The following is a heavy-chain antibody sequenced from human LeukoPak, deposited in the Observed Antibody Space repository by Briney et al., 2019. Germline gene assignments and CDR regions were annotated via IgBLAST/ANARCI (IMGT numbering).Heavy chain of an antibody. J-gene: IGHJ6*02. CDR2: INHSGST. V-gene: IGHV4-34*01. CDR3: ASQQDYYYYGMDV. CDR1: GGSFSGYY. Sequence: PSETLSLTCAVYGGSFSGYYWSWIRQPPGKGLEWIGEINHSGSTNYNPSLKSRVTISVDTSKNQFSLKLSSVTAADTAVYYCASQQDYYYYGMDVWGQGTTVTVSS.